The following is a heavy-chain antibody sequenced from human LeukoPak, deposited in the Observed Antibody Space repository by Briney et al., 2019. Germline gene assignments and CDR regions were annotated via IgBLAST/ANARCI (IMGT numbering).Heavy chain of an antibody. V-gene: IGHV4-34*01. CDR2: INHSGST. CDR3: AAGEAFDI. Sequence: PSDTLSLTCAVYGGSPSGYYWSWIRQPPGKGLEWIGEINHSGSTNYNPSLKSRVSISADTSKNQFSLKLSSVTAADTAVYYCAAGEAFDIWGQGTMVTVSS. D-gene: IGHD1-14*01. CDR1: GGSPSGYY. J-gene: IGHJ3*02.